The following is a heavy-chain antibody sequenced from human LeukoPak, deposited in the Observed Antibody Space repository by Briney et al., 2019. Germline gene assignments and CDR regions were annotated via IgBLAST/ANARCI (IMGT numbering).Heavy chain of an antibody. V-gene: IGHV4-39*01. CDR2: IYYSGST. D-gene: IGHD3-10*01. J-gene: IGHJ4*02. CDR3: ARLNGFGELLWEYYFDY. Sequence: PSQTLSLTCTVSGGSISSSSYYWGWIRQPPGKGLEWIGSIYYSGSTYYNPSLKSRVTISVDTSKNQFSLKLSSVTAADTAVYYCARLNGFGELLWEYYFDYWGQGTLVTVSP. CDR1: GGSISSSSYY.